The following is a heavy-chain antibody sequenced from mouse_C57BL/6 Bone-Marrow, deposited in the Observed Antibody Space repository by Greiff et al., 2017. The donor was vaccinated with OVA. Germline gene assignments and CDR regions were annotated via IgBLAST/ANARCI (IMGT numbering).Heavy chain of an antibody. CDR2: ISYDGSN. CDR3: AREGLRRGFAY. Sequence: DVKLQESGPGLVKPSQSLSLTCSVTGYSITSGYYWNWIRQFPGNKLEWMGYISYDGSNNYNPSLKNRISITRDTSKNQFFLKLNSVTTEDTATYYCAREGLRRGFAYWGQGTLVTVSA. D-gene: IGHD2-4*01. V-gene: IGHV3-6*01. CDR1: GYSITSGYY. J-gene: IGHJ3*01.